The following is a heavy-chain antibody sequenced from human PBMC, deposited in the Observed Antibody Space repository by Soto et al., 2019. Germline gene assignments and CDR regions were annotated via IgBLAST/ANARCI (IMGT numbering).Heavy chain of an antibody. D-gene: IGHD2-15*01. J-gene: IGHJ4*02. Sequence: GGALSLSCATSRLTGSNYAMGWVSQVPGVGLEGVSSMSGSSSTTDDANSDSGRLTIARDRSEITRYLQMSMVRAEDTTTSYIANNQERQLPRVIQFWGQATPVHVSP. V-gene: IGHV3-23*01. CDR3: ANNQERQLPRVIQF. CDR1: RLTGSNYA. CDR2: MSGSSSTT.